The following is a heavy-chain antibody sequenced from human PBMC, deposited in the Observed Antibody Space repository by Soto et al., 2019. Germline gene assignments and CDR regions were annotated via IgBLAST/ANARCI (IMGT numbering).Heavy chain of an antibody. CDR1: GYSFTSHW. J-gene: IGHJ5*02. CDR3: ARQEDCSSTRCLNWFDP. Sequence: PGESLKISCKGSGYSFTSHWIGWVRQMPGKGLEWMGIIYPGDSYTIYSPSFEGQVTISADQSFTTAYLQWSSLKASDTAMYYCARQEDCSSTRCLNWFDPWGKGSLVPVSS. D-gene: IGHD2-2*01. CDR2: IYPGDSYT. V-gene: IGHV5-51*01.